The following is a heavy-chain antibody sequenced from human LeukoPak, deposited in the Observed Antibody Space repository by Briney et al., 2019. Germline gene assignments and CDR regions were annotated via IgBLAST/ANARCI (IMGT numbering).Heavy chain of an antibody. CDR3: ARHHSSSSYYYYYMDV. J-gene: IGHJ6*03. Sequence: GESLKISCKGSGYIFTSYLIGWVRQMPGKGLEWMGIIYPGDSDTRYSPSFQGQVTISADKSISTAYLQWSSLKASDTAMYYCARHHSSSSYYYYYMDVWGKGTTVTVSS. D-gene: IGHD6-6*01. CDR2: IYPGDSDT. V-gene: IGHV5-51*01. CDR1: GYIFTSYL.